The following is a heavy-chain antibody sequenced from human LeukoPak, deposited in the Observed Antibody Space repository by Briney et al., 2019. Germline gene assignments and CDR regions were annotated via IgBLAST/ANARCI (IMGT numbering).Heavy chain of an antibody. D-gene: IGHD3-10*01. CDR3: AKGGGGSGSYHIDY. Sequence: GGSLRLSCAASGFTFDDYGMSWVRQAPGKGLEWVSGINWNGGSTGYADPVKGRFTISRDNAKNSLYLQMNSLRAEDTALYYCAKGGGGSGSYHIDYWGQGTLVTVSS. CDR1: GFTFDDYG. V-gene: IGHV3-20*04. J-gene: IGHJ4*02. CDR2: INWNGGST.